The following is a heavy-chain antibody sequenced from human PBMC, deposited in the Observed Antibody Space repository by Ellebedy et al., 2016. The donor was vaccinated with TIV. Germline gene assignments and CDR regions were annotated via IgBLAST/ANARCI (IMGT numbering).Heavy chain of an antibody. D-gene: IGHD3-3*01. CDR2: ISGSGGST. Sequence: GESLKISXAASGFTFSSYAMSWVRQAPGKGLEWVSAISGSGGSTYYADSVKGRFTISRDNSKNTLYLQMNSLRAEDTAVYYCAKIDDYDFWSGYYTPVDPNYYYGMDVWGQGTTVTVSS. V-gene: IGHV3-23*01. CDR3: AKIDDYDFWSGYYTPVDPNYYYGMDV. CDR1: GFTFSSYA. J-gene: IGHJ6*02.